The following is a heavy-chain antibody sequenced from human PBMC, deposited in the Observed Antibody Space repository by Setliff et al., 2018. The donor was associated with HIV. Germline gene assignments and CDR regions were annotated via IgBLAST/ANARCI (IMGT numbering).Heavy chain of an antibody. Sequence: PGGSLRLSCAASGFSFRTYWMRWVRQAPGKGLEWVANMKYDGTEIYYVDAVKGRFTISRDNAKKSVFLHMNSLRGEDTAVYYCVREGEYFDTIGHYLVRRFFDLWGQGTMVTVSS. CDR3: VREGEYFDTIGHYLVRRFFDL. D-gene: IGHD3-9*01. CDR2: MKYDGTEI. J-gene: IGHJ3*01. CDR1: GFSFRTYW. V-gene: IGHV3-7*01.